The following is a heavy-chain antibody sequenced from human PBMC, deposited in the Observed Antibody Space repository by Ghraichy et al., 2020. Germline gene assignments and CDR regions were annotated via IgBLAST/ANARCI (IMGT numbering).Heavy chain of an antibody. J-gene: IGHJ4*02. Sequence: SVKVSCKASGYSILTYGVSWVRQAPGQGLEWMGWISAYSGNTDYAQAFQGRVTVAMDTSTNTAYMELRSLKSDDTAVYYCARWGGYCSSATCYHGFFDFWGQGTLVTVSS. CDR1: GYSILTYG. V-gene: IGHV1-18*01. CDR3: ARWGGYCSSATCYHGFFDF. D-gene: IGHD2-2*01. CDR2: ISAYSGNT.